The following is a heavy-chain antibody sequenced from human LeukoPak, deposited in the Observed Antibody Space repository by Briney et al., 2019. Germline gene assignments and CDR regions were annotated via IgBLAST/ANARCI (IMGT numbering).Heavy chain of an antibody. D-gene: IGHD6-25*01. CDR2: MNPNSGNT. CDR1: GYTFTSYD. V-gene: IGHV1-8*03. J-gene: IGHJ3*02. CDR3: ARGAGLDAFDI. Sequence: ASVKVSCTASGYTFTSYDINWVRQAPGQGLEWMGWMNPNSGNTGYAQKFQGRVTITRNTSISTAYMELSSLRSEDTAVHYCARGAGLDAFDIWGQGTMVTVSS.